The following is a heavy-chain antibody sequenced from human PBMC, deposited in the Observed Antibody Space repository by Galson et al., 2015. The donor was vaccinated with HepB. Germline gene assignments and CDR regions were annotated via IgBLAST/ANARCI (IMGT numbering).Heavy chain of an antibody. CDR3: AKGLGSSSRRFPFDF. V-gene: IGHV3-9*01. CDR1: GFTFDDFA. J-gene: IGHJ4*02. D-gene: IGHD1-26*01. Sequence: SLRLSCAASGFTFDDFAMHWVRQTPGKGLEWVSGLGWNSDSRGYADSVKGRFLISRDNTKNMLFLQMNSLTTEDTALYYCAKGLGSSSRRFPFDFWGRGTLVIVSS. CDR2: LGWNSDSR.